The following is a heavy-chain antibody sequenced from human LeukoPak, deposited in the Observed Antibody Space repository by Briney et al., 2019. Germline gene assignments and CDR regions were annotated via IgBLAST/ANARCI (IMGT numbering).Heavy chain of an antibody. V-gene: IGHV1-69*06. D-gene: IGHD6-13*01. CDR2: IIPIFGTA. J-gene: IGHJ5*02. CDR3: ARTAAGIWFDP. CDR1: GYTFSNFG. Sequence: ASVKVSCKASGYTFSNFGISWVRQAPGQGLEWMGGIIPIFGTANYAQKFQGRVTITADKSTSTAYMELSSLRSEDTAVYYCARTAAGIWFDPWGQGTLVTVSS.